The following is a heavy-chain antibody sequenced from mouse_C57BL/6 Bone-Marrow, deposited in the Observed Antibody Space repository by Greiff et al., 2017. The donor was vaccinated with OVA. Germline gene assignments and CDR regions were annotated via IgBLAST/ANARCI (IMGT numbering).Heavy chain of an antibody. D-gene: IGHD1-1*01. J-gene: IGHJ2*01. CDR2: IDPEDGDT. CDR3: GYYGSSVDY. V-gene: IGHV14-2*01. Sequence: VQLKESGAELVKPGASVKLSCTASGFNIKDYYMHWVKQRTEQGLEWIGRIDPEDGDTKYAPKFQGKATITADTSSNTAYLQLSSLTSEDTSVYYCGYYGSSVDYWGQGTTLTVSS. CDR1: GFNIKDYY.